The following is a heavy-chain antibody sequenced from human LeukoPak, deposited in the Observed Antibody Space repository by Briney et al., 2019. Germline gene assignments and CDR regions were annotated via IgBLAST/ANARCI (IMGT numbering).Heavy chain of an antibody. CDR3: ARGIYALDI. V-gene: IGHV3-74*01. Sequence: GGSLRLSCGASGYTFSDYWMNWVRQAPEKGLVWVSRVKSDGSILSNADSVRGRFTISRDNTKNTLYLQMNSLRAEDTAVYYCARGIYALDIWGQGTTVTVS. CDR2: VKSDGSIL. J-gene: IGHJ6*02. CDR1: GYTFSDYW.